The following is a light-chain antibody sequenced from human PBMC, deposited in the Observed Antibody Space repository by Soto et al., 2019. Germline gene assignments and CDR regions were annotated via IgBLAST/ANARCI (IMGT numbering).Light chain of an antibody. CDR3: SSYTTIKTVV. CDR1: SSDIGTYTY. Sequence: QSALTQPASVSGSPGQSITISCTGTSSDIGTYTYVSWFQHHPGKATKLIIFEVSNRPSGISDRFSGFKSANTAYLTISGVQPEDEADYHCSSYTTIKTVVFGGGTKLTVL. CDR2: EVS. J-gene: IGLJ2*01. V-gene: IGLV2-14*01.